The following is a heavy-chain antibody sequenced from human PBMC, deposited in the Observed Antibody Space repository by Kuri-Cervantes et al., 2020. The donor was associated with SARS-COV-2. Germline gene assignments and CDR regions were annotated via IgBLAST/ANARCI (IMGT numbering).Heavy chain of an antibody. CDR3: ARSPRDNYMDV. V-gene: IGHV1-69*04. CDR1: GYSFTNFG. CDR2: VIPIVAMT. Sequence: SVKVSCKASGYSFTNFGITWVRQAPGQGLEWMGRVIPIVAMTNYAENWQGRVTIVADKSTSTAYMELSTLRSDDTAVYYCARSPRDNYMDVWGKGTTVTVSS. D-gene: IGHD2-21*01. J-gene: IGHJ6*04.